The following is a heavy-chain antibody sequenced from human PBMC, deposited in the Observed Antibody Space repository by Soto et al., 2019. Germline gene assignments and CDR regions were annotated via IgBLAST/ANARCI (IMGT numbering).Heavy chain of an antibody. D-gene: IGHD6-13*01. CDR2: IKNDGTST. Sequence: VGSLRLSCVASGFNFDNYGMSWVRQAPGEGLEWVSAIKNDGTSTYYAASVEDRFTISRDNSKNTLYLQLNSLRAEDTAVYHCARPYTGSQSSSWQTPLGYWGQGTLVTVSS. CDR1: GFNFDNYG. V-gene: IGHV3-23*01. CDR3: ARPYTGSQSSSWQTPLGY. J-gene: IGHJ4*02.